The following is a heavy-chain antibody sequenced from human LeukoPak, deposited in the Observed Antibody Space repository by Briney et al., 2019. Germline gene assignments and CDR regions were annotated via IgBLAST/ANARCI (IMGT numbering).Heavy chain of an antibody. V-gene: IGHV3-30*04. CDR3: ARVSSFGDYQYTIEY. CDR2: ISYDGSKK. CDR1: GFPFNSYS. J-gene: IGHJ4*02. Sequence: PWGSLRLSGAASGFPFNSYSVHGFRQAPGKGLEWVAVISYDGSKKYYADYEKGLFTISRDNSKTTLYLQMNSLKTEDTAVYFCARVSSFGDYQYTIEYWGQGTPVTASS. D-gene: IGHD4-17*01.